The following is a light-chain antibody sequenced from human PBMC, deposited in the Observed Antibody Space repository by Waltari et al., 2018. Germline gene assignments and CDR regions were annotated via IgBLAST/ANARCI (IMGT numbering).Light chain of an antibody. Sequence: DIVMTQSPDSLTVSLGERAPINCKSSQSVLYSSNNKNYLAWFQQKPGQPPKLLIYWASTRESGVPDRFSGSGSGTDFTLTISSLQAEDVAVYYCQQYYGIPGFGQGTKVEIK. V-gene: IGKV4-1*01. CDR3: QQYYGIPG. J-gene: IGKJ1*01. CDR1: QSVLYSSNNKNY. CDR2: WAS.